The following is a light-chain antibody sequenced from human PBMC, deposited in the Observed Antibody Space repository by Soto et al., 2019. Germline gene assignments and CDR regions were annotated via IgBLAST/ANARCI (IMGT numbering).Light chain of an antibody. Sequence: QSALTQPHSVSGSPGQSVTISCTGTNSDVGRYNSVSWYQQLPGKAPKIIISAVRQRPSGVPDRFSGSKSGNTASLTISGLQAEDEADYFCCSYAGSNIYVFGIGTKVTVL. V-gene: IGLV2-11*01. CDR1: NSDVGRYNS. CDR3: CSYAGSNIYV. J-gene: IGLJ1*01. CDR2: AVR.